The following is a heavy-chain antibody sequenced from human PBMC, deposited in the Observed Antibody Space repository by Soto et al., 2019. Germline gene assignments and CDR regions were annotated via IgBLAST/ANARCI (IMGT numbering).Heavy chain of an antibody. CDR1: GFTFSSNA. J-gene: IGHJ4*02. Sequence: GGSLRLSCAASGFTFSSNAMSWVRQAPGKGLEWGSGITGSGGITDYADSVKGRFTISRDHSRDTLYLQMNYLRVEDAAVCFCAKHTTFYSDRSGPGDYFDYWGQGTLVTVSS. CDR2: ITGSGGIT. D-gene: IGHD1-1*01. V-gene: IGHV3-23*01. CDR3: AKHTTFYSDRSGPGDYFDY.